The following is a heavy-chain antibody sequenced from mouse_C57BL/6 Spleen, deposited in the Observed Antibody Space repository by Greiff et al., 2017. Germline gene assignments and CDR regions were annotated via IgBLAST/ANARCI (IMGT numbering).Heavy chain of an antibody. Sequence: QVQLQQSGAELVMPGASVKLSCKASGYTFTSYWMHWVKQRPGQGLEWIGEIDPSDSYTNYNQKFKGKSTLTVDKSSSTAYMQLSSLTSEDSAVYYCARRPNYGSSYGYAMDYWGQGTSVTVSS. J-gene: IGHJ4*01. CDR1: GYTFTSYW. CDR3: ARRPNYGSSYGYAMDY. V-gene: IGHV1-69*01. D-gene: IGHD1-1*01. CDR2: IDPSDSYT.